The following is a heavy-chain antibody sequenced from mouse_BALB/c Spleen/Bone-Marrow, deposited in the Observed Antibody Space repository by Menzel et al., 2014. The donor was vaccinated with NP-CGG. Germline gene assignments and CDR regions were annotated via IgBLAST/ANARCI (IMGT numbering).Heavy chain of an antibody. J-gene: IGHJ2*01. CDR3: ATYDGHYFDY. CDR1: GDSITSGY. Sequence: EAKLQESGPSLVKPSQTLSLTCSVTGDSITSGYWNWIRKFPGNKLEYMGYISYSGSTYYSPSLKSRISITRDTSKNQYFLQLNSVTTEDTATYCSATYDGHYFDYWGQGTTLTGSS. V-gene: IGHV3-8*02. D-gene: IGHD2-3*01. CDR2: ISYSGST.